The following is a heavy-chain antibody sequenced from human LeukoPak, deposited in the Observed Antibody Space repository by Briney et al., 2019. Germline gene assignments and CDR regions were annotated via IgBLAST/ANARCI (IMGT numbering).Heavy chain of an antibody. D-gene: IGHD2-2*01. CDR3: ARQLPQSYYYYYGMDV. V-gene: IGHV4-61*01. J-gene: IGHJ6*02. Sequence: PSETMSPTCHLSRGSVGSGSYCWSWLRQPPGRGLEWVGHIYYSGSTNYNPSLKSRVTISVDTSKNQFSLKLSSVTAADTAMYYCARQLPQSYYYYYGMDVWGQGTTVTVSS. CDR2: IYYSGST. CDR1: RGSVGSGSYC.